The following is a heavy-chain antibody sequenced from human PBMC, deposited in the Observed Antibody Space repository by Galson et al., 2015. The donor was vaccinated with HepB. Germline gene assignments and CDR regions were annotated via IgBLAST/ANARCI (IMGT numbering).Heavy chain of an antibody. Sequence: SLRLSCAASGFTFSSYSMNWVRQAPGKGLEWVSSISSSSSYIYYADSVKGQFTISRDNAKNSLYLQVDSLRAEDTAVYYCARGYYYYYYMDVWGKGTTVIVSS. CDR3: ARGYYYYYYMDV. CDR2: ISSSSSYI. V-gene: IGHV3-21*01. CDR1: GFTFSSYS. J-gene: IGHJ6*03.